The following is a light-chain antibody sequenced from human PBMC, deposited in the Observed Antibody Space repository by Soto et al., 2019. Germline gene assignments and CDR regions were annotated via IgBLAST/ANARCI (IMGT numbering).Light chain of an antibody. Sequence: EIVLTQSPVTLSLSPGERATLSCRASQSVDSYLAWYQQKPGQAPRLLIYDTSNRAAGIPARFSGSGSGTDFTPTISSLEPEDFAVYYCQHRSNWPPYTFGQGTKLEIK. CDR3: QHRSNWPPYT. V-gene: IGKV3-11*01. CDR1: QSVDSY. CDR2: DTS. J-gene: IGKJ2*01.